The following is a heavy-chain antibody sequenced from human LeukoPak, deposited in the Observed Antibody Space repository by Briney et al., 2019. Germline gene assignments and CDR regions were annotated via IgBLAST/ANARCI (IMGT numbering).Heavy chain of an antibody. V-gene: IGHV3-23*01. D-gene: IGHD1-14*01. CDR3: AKGRGNPYYFDY. CDR2: ITGDGDAT. CDR1: GFTFSSSA. J-gene: IGHJ4*01. Sequence: GGSLRLSCAASGFTFSSSAMSWVRQAPGKGLEWVSSITGDGDATDYAASVKGRFGISRDNSRNTLYLQMDSLRADDTAVYYCAKGRGNPYYFDYWGQGLLVTVSS.